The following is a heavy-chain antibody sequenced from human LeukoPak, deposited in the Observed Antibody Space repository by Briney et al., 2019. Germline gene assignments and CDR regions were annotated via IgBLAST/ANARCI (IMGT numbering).Heavy chain of an antibody. CDR3: ARDYD. CDR2: IKQDGSEK. J-gene: IGHJ4*02. CDR1: GFTFSSHW. V-gene: IGHV3-7*01. D-gene: IGHD3-3*01. Sequence: PGGSLRLSCAASGFTFSSHWMSWVRQAPGKGLEWVANIKQDGSEKYYVDSVKGRFTIFRDNAKNSLYLQMNSLRAEDTAVYYCARDYDWGQGTLVTVSS.